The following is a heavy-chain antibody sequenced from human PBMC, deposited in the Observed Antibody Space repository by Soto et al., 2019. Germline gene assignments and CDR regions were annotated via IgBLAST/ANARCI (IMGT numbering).Heavy chain of an antibody. J-gene: IGHJ5*02. V-gene: IGHV3-30-3*01. CDR3: ARDQDGENWFDP. CDR2: ISYDGSNK. CDR1: GFTFSSYA. Sequence: GGSLRLSCAASGFTFSSYAMHWVRQAPGKGLEWVAVISYDGSNKYYADSVKGRFTISRDNSKNTLYLQMNSLRAEDTAVYYCARDQDGENWFDPWGQGPLVTVSS. D-gene: IGHD2-15*01.